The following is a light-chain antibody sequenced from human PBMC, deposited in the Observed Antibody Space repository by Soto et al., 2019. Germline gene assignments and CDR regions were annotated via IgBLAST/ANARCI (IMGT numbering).Light chain of an antibody. CDR2: GAS. CDR1: QSVSSSY. Sequence: EFVLTQSPDTLSVSLGERASLSCRASQSVSSSYLAWYQQKPGQAPRLLIYGASNRATGIADRFSGSGSGTDFTLTISRLEPEDFAVYYCQQYDNSPLTFGGGTKVDI. CDR3: QQYDNSPLT. V-gene: IGKV3-20*01. J-gene: IGKJ4*01.